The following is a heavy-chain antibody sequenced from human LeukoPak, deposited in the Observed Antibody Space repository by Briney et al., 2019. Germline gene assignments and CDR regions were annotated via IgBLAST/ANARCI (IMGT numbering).Heavy chain of an antibody. D-gene: IGHD2-15*01. Sequence: ASVKVSRKASGYTFTSYGISWVRQAPGQGLEWMGWISAYNGNTNYAQKLQGRVTMTTDTSTSTAYMELRSLRSDDTAVYYCARDTVVVVAATAVSDYWGQGTLVTVSS. CDR1: GYTFTSYG. CDR2: ISAYNGNT. J-gene: IGHJ4*02. CDR3: ARDTVVVVAATAVSDY. V-gene: IGHV1-18*01.